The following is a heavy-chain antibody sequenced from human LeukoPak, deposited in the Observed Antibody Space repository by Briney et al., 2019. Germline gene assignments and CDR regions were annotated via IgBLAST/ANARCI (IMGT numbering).Heavy chain of an antibody. CDR3: ARVHCSGGSCYSLGSSDY. V-gene: IGHV3-48*04. D-gene: IGHD2-15*01. CDR2: ISSSCSTI. CDR1: GFTFSSYS. Sequence: GGSLRLSCAASGFTFSSYSMNWVRQAPGKGLEWVSYISSSCSTIYYADSVKGRFTISRDNAKNSLYLQINNLRAEDTAVYYCARVHCSGGSCYSLGSSDYWGQGTLVTVSS. J-gene: IGHJ4*02.